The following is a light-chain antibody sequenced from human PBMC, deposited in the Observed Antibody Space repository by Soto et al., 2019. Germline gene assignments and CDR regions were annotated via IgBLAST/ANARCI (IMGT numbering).Light chain of an antibody. CDR1: QSISSW. V-gene: IGKV1-5*03. Sequence: DIQMTQSPSTLSASVGDRVTITCRASQSISSWLAWYQQKPGKAPKLLIYKASSLESGVPSRFSGSGSGTEFTLTISSLQPEDFATYYCLQHDSYPWTFGQGTKVDIK. CDR3: LQHDSYPWT. J-gene: IGKJ1*01. CDR2: KAS.